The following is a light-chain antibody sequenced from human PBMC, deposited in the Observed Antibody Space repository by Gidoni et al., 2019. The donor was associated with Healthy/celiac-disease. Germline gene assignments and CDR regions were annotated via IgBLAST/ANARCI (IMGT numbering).Light chain of an antibody. CDR3: QQYKNWLTWT. CDR1: QSVSSN. Sequence: EIVMTQSPATLSVSPGERATLSCRASQSVSSNLAWYQQKPGQAPRLIIYGASTRATGIPARFSGSGSGTEFTLTISSLQSEDFAVYYCQQYKNWLTWTFGQGTKVEIK. CDR2: GAS. V-gene: IGKV3-15*01. J-gene: IGKJ1*01.